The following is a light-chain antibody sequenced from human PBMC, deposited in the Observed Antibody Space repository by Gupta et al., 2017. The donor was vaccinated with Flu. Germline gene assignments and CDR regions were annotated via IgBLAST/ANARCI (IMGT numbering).Light chain of an antibody. CDR1: RRDFGDYNS. V-gene: IGLV2-14*01. CDR2: DVV. Sequence: QSALTQPASVSGSPGQAITISCSGTRRDFGDYNSISWYQHSPGEAPRLIIFDVVVRPSGVSDRFSGSISGNTASLTISGLQAEDEADYYCISYSISSSFVFGRGTKVTVL. CDR3: ISYSISSSFV. J-gene: IGLJ1*01.